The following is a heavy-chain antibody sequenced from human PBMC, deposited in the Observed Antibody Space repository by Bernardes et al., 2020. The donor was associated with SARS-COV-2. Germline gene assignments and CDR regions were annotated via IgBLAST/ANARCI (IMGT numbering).Heavy chain of an antibody. CDR3: ARARGYYDSSGYYYLGEYFQH. V-gene: IGHV4-61*02. CDR1: GGSISSGAYH. J-gene: IGHJ1*01. CDR2: IYIRGDT. D-gene: IGHD3-22*01. Sequence: SETLSLTCTVSGGSISSGAYHWSWIRQPVGKGLEWIGRIYIRGDTNYNPSLKSRVTISVDTSKNQFSLKLSSVTAADTAVYYCARARGYYDSSGYYYLGEYFQHWGQGTLVTVSS.